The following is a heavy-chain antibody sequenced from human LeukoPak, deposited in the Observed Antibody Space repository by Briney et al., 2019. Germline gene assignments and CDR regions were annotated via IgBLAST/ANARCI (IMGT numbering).Heavy chain of an antibody. CDR1: GGTFSSYA. CDR2: IIPTLGIA. CDR3: AKGEVPAAASFGY. Sequence: VASVKVSCKASGGTFSSYAISWVRQAPGQGLEWMGRIIPTLGIANYAQKFQGRVTITADKSTSTAYMELSSLRSEDTAVYYCAKGEVPAAASFGYWDQGTLVTVSS. V-gene: IGHV1-69*04. D-gene: IGHD2-2*01. J-gene: IGHJ4*02.